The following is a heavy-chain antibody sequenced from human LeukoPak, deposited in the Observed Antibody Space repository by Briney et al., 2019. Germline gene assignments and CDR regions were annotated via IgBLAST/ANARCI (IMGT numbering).Heavy chain of an antibody. D-gene: IGHD3-3*01. Sequence: GASVKVSCKASGYTFINYGISWVRQAPGQGLEWMGWISANSGNTKFAQKVQGRITMTTDTSTSTAYMELRGLRSDDTAIYYCARDRHYDASTVFDPWGQGTLVTVSS. V-gene: IGHV1-18*01. CDR2: ISANSGNT. J-gene: IGHJ5*02. CDR3: ARDRHYDASTVFDP. CDR1: GYTFINYG.